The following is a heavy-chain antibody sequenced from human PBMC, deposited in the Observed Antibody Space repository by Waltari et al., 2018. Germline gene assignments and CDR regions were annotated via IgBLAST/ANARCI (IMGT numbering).Heavy chain of an antibody. V-gene: IGHV1-46*01. CDR3: ARDNPSSRFSNWFDP. CDR2: INPSGGST. Sequence: QVQLVQSGAEVKKPGASVTVSCKASGYTFTSYYMHWVRQAPGQGLEWMGIINPSGGSTSYAQKFQGRVTMTRDTSTSTVYMELSSLRSEDTAVYYCARDNPSSRFSNWFDPWGQGTLVTVSS. J-gene: IGHJ5*02. D-gene: IGHD3-3*01. CDR1: GYTFTSYY.